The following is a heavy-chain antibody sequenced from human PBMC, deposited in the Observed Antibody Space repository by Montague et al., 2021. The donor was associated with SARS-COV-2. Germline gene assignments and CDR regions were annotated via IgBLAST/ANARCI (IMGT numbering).Heavy chain of an antibody. Sequence: SETPSLTCAVAGGSISSHYWSWIRQSPGKGLEWIGYRYYSGTTNYNPSLKSRVTISLDTSTNQFSLKLTSVTAADTAVYYCARHSIEVVPAANEAFDIWGQGTMVTVSS. J-gene: IGHJ3*02. CDR1: GGSISSHY. V-gene: IGHV4-59*08. CDR3: ARHSIEVVPAANEAFDI. D-gene: IGHD2-2*01. CDR2: RYYSGTT.